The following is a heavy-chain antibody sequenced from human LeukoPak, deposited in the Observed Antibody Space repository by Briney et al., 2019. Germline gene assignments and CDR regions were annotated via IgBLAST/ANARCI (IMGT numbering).Heavy chain of an antibody. CDR3: ASTSGYCSGGNCYSAFDY. D-gene: IGHD2-15*01. V-gene: IGHV4-59*02. J-gene: IGHJ4*02. Sequence: SETLPLTCTVSGGSVSTYYWNWIRQPPGKGLEWIGYIYYSGSTNYNPSLKSRLTISVDTSNNQFSLKLSSVTAADTAVYYCASTSGYCSGGNCYSAFDYWGQGTLVTVSS. CDR1: GGSVSTYY. CDR2: IYYSGST.